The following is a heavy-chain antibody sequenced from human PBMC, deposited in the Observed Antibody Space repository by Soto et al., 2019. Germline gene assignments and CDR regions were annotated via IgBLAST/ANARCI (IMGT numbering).Heavy chain of an antibody. CDR1: GFTFSSYA. Sequence: QVQLVESGGGVVQPGRSLRLSCAASGFTFSSYAMHWVRQAPGKGLEWVAVISYDGSNKYYADSVKGRFTISRDNSKNTLYLQMNSLRAEDTAVYCCASTYSSSSGSFDYWGQGTLVTVSS. CDR2: ISYDGSNK. D-gene: IGHD6-6*01. V-gene: IGHV3-30-3*01. CDR3: ASTYSSSSGSFDY. J-gene: IGHJ4*02.